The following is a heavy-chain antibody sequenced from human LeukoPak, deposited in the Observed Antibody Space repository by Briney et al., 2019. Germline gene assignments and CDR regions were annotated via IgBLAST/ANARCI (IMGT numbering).Heavy chain of an antibody. J-gene: IGHJ4*02. CDR2: INSDGSTI. V-gene: IGHV3-74*01. D-gene: IGHD4-17*01. CDR3: ARGVHYGSGY. CDR1: GFTFSTYF. Sequence: GGSLRLSCAASGFTFSTYFMHWVRQAPRKGLVWVSRINSDGSTISHADSVKGRFTISRDNAKNTLYLQMDSLRAEDTAVYFCARGVHYGSGYWGQGTLVTVSS.